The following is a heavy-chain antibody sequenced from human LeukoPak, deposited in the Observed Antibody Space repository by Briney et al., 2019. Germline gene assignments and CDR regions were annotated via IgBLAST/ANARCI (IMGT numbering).Heavy chain of an antibody. D-gene: IGHD2-15*01. Sequence: PSQTLSLTCTVSGGSISSGGYYWSWIRQHPGKGLEWIGYIYYSGSTYYNPSLKSRVTISVDTSKYQFSLKLSSVTAADTAVYYCARGGCSGGSCYCAYWGQGTLVTVSS. CDR1: GGSISSGGYY. V-gene: IGHV4-31*03. CDR3: ARGGCSGGSCYCAY. J-gene: IGHJ4*02. CDR2: IYYSGST.